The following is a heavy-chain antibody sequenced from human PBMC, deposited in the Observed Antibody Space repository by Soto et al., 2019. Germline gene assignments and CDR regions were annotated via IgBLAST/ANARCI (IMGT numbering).Heavy chain of an antibody. CDR1: GFTFNSCG. Sequence: GASTKVSCKDAGFTFNSCGISWGRQAPGQGFEWLGWISAYNGNTNYAQKVQGRVTMTTDTSTRTAYMELRSLRSDDTAVYYCARDRPDYSSGLDYWGEGTLVTVSS. V-gene: IGHV1-18*01. CDR3: ARDRPDYSSGLDY. J-gene: IGHJ4*02. CDR2: ISAYNGNT. D-gene: IGHD3-22*01.